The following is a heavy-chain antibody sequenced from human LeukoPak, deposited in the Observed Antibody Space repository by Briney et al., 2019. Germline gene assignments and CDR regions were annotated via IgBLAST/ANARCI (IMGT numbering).Heavy chain of an antibody. Sequence: SETLSLTCTVSGGSISSYYWSWIRQPAGKGLEWIGRIYTSGSTNYNPSLKSRVTMSVDTSKNQFSLKLSSVTAADTAVYYCAGQQQLVLLFDYWGQGTLVTVSS. CDR2: IYTSGST. CDR3: AGQQQLVLLFDY. CDR1: GGSISSYY. D-gene: IGHD6-13*01. J-gene: IGHJ4*02. V-gene: IGHV4-4*07.